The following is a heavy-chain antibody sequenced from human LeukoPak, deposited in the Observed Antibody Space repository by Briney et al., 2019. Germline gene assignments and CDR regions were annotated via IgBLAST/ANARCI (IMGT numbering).Heavy chain of an antibody. CDR2: MNPNSGNT. D-gene: IGHD2-2*01. CDR1: RYTFTSYD. J-gene: IGHJ6*03. V-gene: IGHV1-8*01. CDR3: ARGGGGYCSSTSCYSDYYYYYYMDV. Sequence: ASVKVSCKASRYTFTSYDINWVRQATGQGLEWMGWMNPNSGNTGYAQKFQGRVTMTRNTSISTAYMELSSLRSEDTAVYYCARGGGGYCSSTSCYSDYYYYYYMDVWGKGTTVTVSS.